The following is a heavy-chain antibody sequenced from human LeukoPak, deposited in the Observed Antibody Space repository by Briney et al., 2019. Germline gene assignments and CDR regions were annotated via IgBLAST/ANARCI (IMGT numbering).Heavy chain of an antibody. J-gene: IGHJ4*02. Sequence: GGSLRLSCAASGFTFSSYAMHWVRQAPGKGLEYVSAISSNGGSTYYANSVKGRFTISRDNSKNTLYLQMGSLRAEDMAVYYCARDYSSLYFDYWGQGTLVTVSS. CDR1: GFTFSSYA. D-gene: IGHD6-19*01. CDR2: ISSNGGST. CDR3: ARDYSSLYFDY. V-gene: IGHV3-64*01.